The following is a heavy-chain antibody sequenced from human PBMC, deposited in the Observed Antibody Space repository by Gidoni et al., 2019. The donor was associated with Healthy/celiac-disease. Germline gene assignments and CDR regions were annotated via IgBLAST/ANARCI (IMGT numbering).Heavy chain of an antibody. Sequence: QVQLVESGGGVVQPGRSLRLSCAASGFTFRSHGMHWVRQAPGKGLEWVAVIWYDGSNKYYADSVKGRFTISRDNSKNTLYLQMNSLRAEDTAVYYCARGDGCSGGSCYSDWYFDLWGRGTLVTVSS. J-gene: IGHJ2*01. V-gene: IGHV3-33*01. CDR2: IWYDGSNK. CDR1: GFTFRSHG. D-gene: IGHD2-15*01. CDR3: ARGDGCSGGSCYSDWYFDL.